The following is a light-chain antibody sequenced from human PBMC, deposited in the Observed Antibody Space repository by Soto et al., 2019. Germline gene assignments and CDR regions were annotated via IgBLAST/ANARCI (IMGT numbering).Light chain of an antibody. Sequence: EIVLTQSPGTLSLSPGERATLSCRASQNVDTKYLAWYQQKPGQAPRLLIYGAATRPTYVPARFTGSGSGTDFTLTISRLEPEDFAMYYCQQFGGSPVTFGQGTRLEIK. V-gene: IGKV3-20*01. J-gene: IGKJ5*01. CDR3: QQFGGSPVT. CDR1: QNVDTKY. CDR2: GAA.